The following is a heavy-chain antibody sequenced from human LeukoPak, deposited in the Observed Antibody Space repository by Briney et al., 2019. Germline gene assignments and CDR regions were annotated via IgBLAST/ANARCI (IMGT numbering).Heavy chain of an antibody. CDR1: GFTFSDYA. J-gene: IGHJ4*02. D-gene: IGHD2-15*01. V-gene: IGHV3-23*01. CDR2: LSGSAHAT. Sequence: SGGSLRLPCAASGFTFSDYAVSWVRQAPGRGLEWVSSLSGSAHATYYADSVKGRFTISRDNSKNTLYLQMNSLRAEDTAVYYCVSGLLHWGQGTLVTVSS. CDR3: VSGLLH.